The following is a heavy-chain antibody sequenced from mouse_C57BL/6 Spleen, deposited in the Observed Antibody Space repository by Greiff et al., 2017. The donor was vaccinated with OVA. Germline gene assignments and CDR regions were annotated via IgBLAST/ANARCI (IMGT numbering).Heavy chain of an antibody. D-gene: IGHD2-4*01. CDR1: GYTFTDYE. CDR2: IDPETGGT. Sequence: VKLVESGAELVRPGASVTLSCKASGYTFTDYEMHWVKQTPVHGLEWIGAIDPETGGTAYNQKFKGKAILTADKSSSTAYMELRSLTSEDSAVYYCTRKGDYDFDYWGQGTTLTVSS. J-gene: IGHJ2*01. V-gene: IGHV1-15*01. CDR3: TRKGDYDFDY.